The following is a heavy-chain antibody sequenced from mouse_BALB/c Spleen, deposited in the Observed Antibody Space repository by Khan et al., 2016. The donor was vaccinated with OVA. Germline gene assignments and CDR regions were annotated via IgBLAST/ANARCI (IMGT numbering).Heavy chain of an antibody. CDR2: ISSTGST. J-gene: IGHJ4*01. CDR1: GYSITSDYV. Sequence: EVQLQESGPGLVKPSQSLSLTCTVTGYSITSDYVWNWIRQFPGNKLEWMGYISSTGSTSYNPSLKSRISITRDTSKNQFFLHLNSVTTEDTATDDCARSLYYSDSYAMDYWGQGTSVTVSS. V-gene: IGHV3-2*02. CDR3: ARSLYYSDSYAMDY. D-gene: IGHD2-13*01.